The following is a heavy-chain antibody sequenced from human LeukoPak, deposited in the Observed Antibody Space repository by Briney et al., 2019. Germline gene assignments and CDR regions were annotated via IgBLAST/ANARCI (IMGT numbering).Heavy chain of an antibody. CDR1: GGSFSGYY. J-gene: IGHJ4*02. CDR2: IYYSGST. V-gene: IGHV4-59*01. D-gene: IGHD2-2*01. CDR3: ARAPYRSSTSCYYFDY. Sequence: SETLSLTFAVYGGSFSGYYWSWIRPPPGKGLEWTGYIYYSGSTNYNPSLKSRVTISVDTSKNQFSLKLSSVTAADTAVYYCARAPYRSSTSCYYFDYWGQGTLVTVSS.